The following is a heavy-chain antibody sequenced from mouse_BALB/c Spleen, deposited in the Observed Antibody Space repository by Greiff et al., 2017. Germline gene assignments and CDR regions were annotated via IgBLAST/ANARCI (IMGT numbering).Heavy chain of an antibody. J-gene: IGHJ2*01. D-gene: IGHD2-4*01. Sequence: EVKLMESGPGLVKPSQSLSLTCTVTGYSITSDYAWNWIRQFPGNKLEWMGYISYSGSTSYNPSLKSRISITRDTSKNQFFLQLNSVTTEDTATYYCALFPRMITLYYFDYWGQGTTLTVSS. CDR1: GYSITSDYA. CDR2: ISYSGST. CDR3: ALFPRMITLYYFDY. V-gene: IGHV3-2*02.